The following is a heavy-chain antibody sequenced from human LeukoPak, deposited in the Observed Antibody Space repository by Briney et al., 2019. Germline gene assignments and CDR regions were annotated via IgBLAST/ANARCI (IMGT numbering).Heavy chain of an antibody. V-gene: IGHV4-59*01. CDR3: ARTFWGRYIDY. CDR1: GDSITIYY. CDR2: IHYSGST. J-gene: IGHJ4*02. D-gene: IGHD3-16*01. Sequence: SETLSLTCSVPGDSITIYYWTWIRQPPGKGLEWIGYIHYSGSTNYNPSLKSRVSISTDTSKNQFSLNLSSVTAADTALYYCARTFWGRYIDYWGQGTLVTVSS.